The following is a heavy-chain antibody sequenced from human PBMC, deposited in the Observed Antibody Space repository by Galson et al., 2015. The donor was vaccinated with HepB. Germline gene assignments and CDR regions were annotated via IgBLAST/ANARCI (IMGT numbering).Heavy chain of an antibody. V-gene: IGHV3-33*01. CDR3: ARETVILNWSLDL. CDR2: IWYDGSNQ. CDR1: GFAFSRNG. D-gene: IGHD2-21*01. Sequence: SLRLSCAASGFAFSRNGMHWVRQAPGKGLEWVGCIWYDGSNQHNGNSVKGRFTISGDNSKNTLYLQMNSLRVEDKAVYYCARETVILNWSLDLWGRGTLGTVSS. J-gene: IGHJ2*01.